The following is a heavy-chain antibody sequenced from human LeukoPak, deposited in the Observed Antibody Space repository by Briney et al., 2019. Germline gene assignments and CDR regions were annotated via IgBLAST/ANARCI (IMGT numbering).Heavy chain of an antibody. CDR2: INHSGST. Sequence: SETLSLTCAVYGGSFSGYYWSWIRQPPGKGLEWIGEINHSGSTNYNPSLKSRVTISVDTSKNQFSLNLRSVTATDTAIYYCARVVTVGYMYYFDYWGQGILITVSS. V-gene: IGHV4-34*01. D-gene: IGHD5-18*01. CDR1: GGSFSGYY. CDR3: ARVVTVGYMYYFDY. J-gene: IGHJ4*02.